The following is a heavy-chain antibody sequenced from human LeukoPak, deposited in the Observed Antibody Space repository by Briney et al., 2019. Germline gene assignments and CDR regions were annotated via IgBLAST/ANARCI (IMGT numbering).Heavy chain of an antibody. CDR1: GGTFSSYA. CDR3: ASPEGGVVVAATYYYGMDV. J-gene: IGHJ6*02. CDR2: IIPILGIA. Sequence: ASVTVSCKASGGTFSSYAISWVRQAPGQGLEWMGRIIPILGIANYAQKFQGRVTITADKSTSTAYMELSSLRSEDTAVYYCASPEGGVVVAATYYYGMDVWGQGTTVTASS. D-gene: IGHD2-15*01. V-gene: IGHV1-69*10.